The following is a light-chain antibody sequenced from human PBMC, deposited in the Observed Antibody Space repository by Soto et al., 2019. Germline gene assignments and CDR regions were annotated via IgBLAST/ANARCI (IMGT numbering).Light chain of an antibody. CDR3: QSYDSSLSGYV. CDR1: SSNIGVGYD. Sequence: QSVLPQPPSVSGAPGHRVTISCTGSSSNIGVGYDVHWYQQLPGTAPRLLICGNRNWHSGVLDRFSGPKSGTSASLSITGLQAEDESEYYCQSYDSSLSGYVFGTGTKLTVL. V-gene: IGLV1-40*01. CDR2: GNR. J-gene: IGLJ1*01.